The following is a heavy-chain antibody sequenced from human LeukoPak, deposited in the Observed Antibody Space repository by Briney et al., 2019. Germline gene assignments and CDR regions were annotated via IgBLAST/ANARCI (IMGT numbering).Heavy chain of an antibody. CDR2: ITPNSGGT. D-gene: IGHD2-2*01. V-gene: IGHV1-2*02. Sequence: ASVKVFCKASGYTFTGYYMHWVRQAPGQGLEWLGWITPNSGGTNYAQKFQGRVTMTRDTSISTAYMELSRLRSDDTAVYYCARDHPIVVVPGDWFDPWGQGTLVTVSS. CDR3: ARDHPIVVVPGDWFDP. CDR1: GYTFTGYY. J-gene: IGHJ5*02.